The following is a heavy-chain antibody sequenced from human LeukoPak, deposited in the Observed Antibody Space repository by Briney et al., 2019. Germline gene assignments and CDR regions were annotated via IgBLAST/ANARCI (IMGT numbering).Heavy chain of an antibody. J-gene: IGHJ3*02. CDR1: GFTFSDYY. Sequence: GGSLRLSCAASGFTFSDYYMSWIRQAPGKGLEWVSYISNSGHIIYYADSVKGRFTISRDNAKNSLYLQMNSLRAEDTALYYCAKARRYYGSGIPHAFDIWGQGTMVTVSS. D-gene: IGHD3-10*01. V-gene: IGHV3-11*01. CDR3: AKARRYYGSGIPHAFDI. CDR2: ISNSGHII.